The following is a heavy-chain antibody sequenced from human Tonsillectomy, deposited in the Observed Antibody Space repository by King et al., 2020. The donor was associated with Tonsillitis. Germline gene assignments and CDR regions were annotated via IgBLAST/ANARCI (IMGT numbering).Heavy chain of an antibody. Sequence: QLVQSGAEVKKPGASVKVSCKASGFTFPNYGITWVRQAPGQGLEWMGWISAYNGETDYAQKLQGRVTMTTDTSTTTAYMELRSLRADDTAIYFCARTRTGHVVSGFDYWGQGTLVTVSS. J-gene: IGHJ4*02. CDR1: GFTFPNYG. V-gene: IGHV1-18*01. D-gene: IGHD3/OR15-3a*01. CDR3: ARTRTGHVVSGFDY. CDR2: ISAYNGET.